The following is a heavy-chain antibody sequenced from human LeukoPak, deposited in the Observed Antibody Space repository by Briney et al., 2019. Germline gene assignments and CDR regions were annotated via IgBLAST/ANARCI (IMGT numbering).Heavy chain of an antibody. Sequence: GGSLRLSCAASGFTFSSYGMHWVRQAPGKGLEWVAFIRSDAGQKSYGDSVKGRFTISRDNSKNTLYLQMNSLRAEDTAVYYCAAGYSSREGRYNWFDPWGQGTLVTVSS. J-gene: IGHJ5*02. CDR2: IRSDAGQK. CDR1: GFTFSSYG. CDR3: AAGYSSREGRYNWFDP. V-gene: IGHV3-30*02. D-gene: IGHD6-13*01.